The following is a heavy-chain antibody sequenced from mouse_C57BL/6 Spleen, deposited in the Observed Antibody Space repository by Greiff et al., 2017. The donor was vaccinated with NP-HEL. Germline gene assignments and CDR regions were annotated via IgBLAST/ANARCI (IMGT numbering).Heavy chain of an antibody. CDR1: GYTFTDYN. D-gene: IGHD2-5*01. CDR3: ARGYSNYPSFAY. V-gene: IGHV1-18*01. J-gene: IGHJ3*01. Sequence: EVQLQQSGPELVKPGASVKIPCKASGYTFTDYNMDWVKQSHGQSLEWIGDINPNNGGTIYNQKFKGKATLTVDKSSSTAYMELRSLASEDTAVYYCARGYSNYPSFAYWGQGTLVTVSA. CDR2: INPNNGGT.